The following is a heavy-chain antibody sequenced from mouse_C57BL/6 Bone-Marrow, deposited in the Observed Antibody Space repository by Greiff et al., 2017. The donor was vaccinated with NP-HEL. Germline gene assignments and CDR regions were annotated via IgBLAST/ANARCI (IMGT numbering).Heavy chain of an antibody. CDR3: ARYYGSSPYYAMDY. V-gene: IGHV1-64*01. D-gene: IGHD1-1*01. CDR1: GYTFTSYW. Sequence: QVQLQQPGAELVKPGASVKLSCKASGYTFTSYWMHWVKQRPGQGLEWIGMIHPNSGSTNYNEKFKSKATLTADKSSSTAYMQLSSLTSEDSAVYYCARYYGSSPYYAMDYWGQGTSVTVSS. J-gene: IGHJ4*01. CDR2: IHPNSGST.